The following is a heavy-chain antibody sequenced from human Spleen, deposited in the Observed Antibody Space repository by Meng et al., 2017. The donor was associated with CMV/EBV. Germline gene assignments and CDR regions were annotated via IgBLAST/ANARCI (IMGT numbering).Heavy chain of an antibody. J-gene: IGHJ1*01. D-gene: IGHD3-16*01. CDR1: GVTFSNYW. V-gene: IGHV3-74*01. CDR2: ISTDGSST. CDR3: ARGGALTAGYFQR. Sequence: GESLKISCAASGVTFSNYWMHWVRQAPGKGLVWVSHISTDGSSTWYAESLKGRFSISRDNAKNTLYLQMNSLRAEDTAVYYCARGGALTAGYFQRWGQGTLVTVSS.